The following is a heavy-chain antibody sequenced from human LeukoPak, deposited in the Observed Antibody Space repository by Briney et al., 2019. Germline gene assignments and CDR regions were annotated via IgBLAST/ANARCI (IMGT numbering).Heavy chain of an antibody. CDR2: IYHSGST. J-gene: IGHJ4*02. D-gene: IGHD6-6*01. CDR1: GYSISSGYY. CDR3: ASLRSSSYYFDY. V-gene: IGHV4-38-2*01. Sequence: PSETLSLTCAVSGYSISSGYYWGWIRQPPGKGLEWIGSIYHSGSTYYNPSLKSRVTISVDTSKNQFSLKLSSVTAADTAVYYCASLRSSSYYFDYWGQGTLVTVSS.